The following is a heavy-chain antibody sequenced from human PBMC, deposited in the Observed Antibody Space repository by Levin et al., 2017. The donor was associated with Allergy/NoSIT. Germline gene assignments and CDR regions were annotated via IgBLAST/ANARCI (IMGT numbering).Heavy chain of an antibody. D-gene: IGHD6-25*01. J-gene: IGHJ3*02. CDR3: ARDGSSGSAFDI. CDR2: IYSGGST. CDR1: GFTVSSNY. Sequence: GESLKISCAASGFTVSSNYMSWVRQAPGKGLEWVSVIYSGGSTYYADSVKGRFTISRDNSKNTLYLQMNSLRAEDTAVYYCARDGSSGSAFDIWGQGTMVTVSS. V-gene: IGHV3-66*01.